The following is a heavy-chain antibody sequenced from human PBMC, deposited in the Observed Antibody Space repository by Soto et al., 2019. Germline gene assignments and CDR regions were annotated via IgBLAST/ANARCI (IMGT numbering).Heavy chain of an antibody. J-gene: IGHJ3*02. CDR2: IRNKANNYTT. D-gene: IGHD1-26*01. CDR1: GFTFSDHY. CDR3: ARYSGSNTRAFDI. V-gene: IGHV3-72*01. Sequence: EVQLVESGGGLVQPGGSLRLSCAASGFTFSDHYMDWVRQAPGKGLEWVGRIRNKANNYTTEYAASVKGRFIISRDDSKNTLYLQMNSLSTEDTALYYCARYSGSNTRAFDIWGQGTMVTVSS.